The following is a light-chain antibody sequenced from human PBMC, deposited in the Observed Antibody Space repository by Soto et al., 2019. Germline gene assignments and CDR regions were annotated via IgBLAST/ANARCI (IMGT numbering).Light chain of an antibody. V-gene: IGLV2-14*01. Sequence: SVLTQPASVSGSPGQPITISCTGTSSDVGGYNYVSWYQQHPGKAPKLMIYDVRNRASGASNRFSGSKSGNTASLTISGLQAEDEADYYCTSYTSSSTLYGFGTGTKVTVL. CDR1: SSDVGGYNY. J-gene: IGLJ1*01. CDR3: TSYTSSSTLYG. CDR2: DVR.